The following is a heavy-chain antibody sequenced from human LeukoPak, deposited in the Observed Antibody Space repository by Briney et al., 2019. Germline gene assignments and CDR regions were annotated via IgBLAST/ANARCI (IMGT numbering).Heavy chain of an antibody. D-gene: IGHD2-8*01. J-gene: IGHJ4*02. CDR1: GGSLSGYY. V-gene: IGHV4-34*01. Sequence: SETLSLTCAVYGGSLSGYYWSWIRQPPGKGLEWIGEINHSGSTNYNPSLKSRVTISVDTSKNQFSLKLSSVTAADTAVYYCARGRSMFDYWGQGTLVTVSS. CDR2: INHSGST. CDR3: ARGRSMFDY.